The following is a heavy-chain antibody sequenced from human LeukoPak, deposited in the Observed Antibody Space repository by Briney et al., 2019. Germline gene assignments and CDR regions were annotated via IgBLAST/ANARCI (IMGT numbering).Heavy chain of an antibody. V-gene: IGHV3-23*01. Sequence: GGSLRLSCAASGFTFRNHAMNWVRQAPGKRLEWVSVISGSGETTYYADSVKGRFTISRDNSESTVSLQMNSLRAEDTAIYYCAKMQGYFDYWGQGALVTVSS. CDR1: GFTFRNHA. J-gene: IGHJ4*02. CDR3: AKMQGYFDY. CDR2: ISGSGETT.